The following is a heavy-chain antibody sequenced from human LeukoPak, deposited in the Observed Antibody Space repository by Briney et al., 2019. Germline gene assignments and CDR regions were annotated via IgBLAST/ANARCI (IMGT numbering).Heavy chain of an antibody. CDR1: GLTFDDYG. Sequence: GGSLRLSCAASGLTFDDYGMSWVRQAPGKGLEWVSGIHWNGASTGYADSVKGRFTISRDNAKKSLYLLADSLRVEDTAVYYCARRAGDYKHPFDYWGQGTLVTVSS. CDR3: ARRAGDYKHPFDY. CDR2: IHWNGAST. V-gene: IGHV3-20*04. J-gene: IGHJ4*02. D-gene: IGHD4-11*01.